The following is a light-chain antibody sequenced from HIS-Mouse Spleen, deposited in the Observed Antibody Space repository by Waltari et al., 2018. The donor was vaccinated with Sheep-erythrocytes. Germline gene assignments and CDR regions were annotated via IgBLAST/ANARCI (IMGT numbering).Light chain of an antibody. V-gene: IGLV3-1*01. Sequence: SYELTQPPSVSVSPGQPASITCSGDKLGEKYACWYQQKPGQSPVLVIYQDSKRPSGIPERFSGYNSGNTATLTISGTQAMDEADYYCQAWDSSTGVVFGGGTKLTVL. CDR3: QAWDSSTGVV. CDR1: KLGEKY. J-gene: IGLJ2*01. CDR2: QDS.